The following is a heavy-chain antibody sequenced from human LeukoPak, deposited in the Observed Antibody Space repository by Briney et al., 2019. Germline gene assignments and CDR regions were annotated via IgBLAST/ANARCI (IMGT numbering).Heavy chain of an antibody. Sequence: GGSLRLSCTGSGFTFGDYAMSWVRQAPGKGLEWVANIKEDGSRQYYVDSVKGRFTISRDNAKNSLYLQMNSLRVEDTAVYYCARDGGGYDSWGQGTLVTVSS. V-gene: IGHV3-7*01. CDR2: IKEDGSRQ. CDR3: ARDGGGYDS. CDR1: GFTFGDYA. D-gene: IGHD5-24*01. J-gene: IGHJ5*01.